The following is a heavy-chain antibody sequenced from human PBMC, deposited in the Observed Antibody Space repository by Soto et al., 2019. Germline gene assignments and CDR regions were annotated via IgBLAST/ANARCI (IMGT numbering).Heavy chain of an antibody. V-gene: IGHV4-59*01. CDR2: IYKSGST. CDR1: GASTRSYS. CDR3: ARVGAEALSDFDY. J-gene: IGHJ4*02. Sequence: SETLSLTCTVSGASTRSYSWSWIRQPPGRGLEWIGFIYKSGSTNYNPSLKSRVTISVDTSRNHFSLNLASVTAADTAVYYCARVGAEALSDFDYWGQGTLVTVSS. D-gene: IGHD6-19*01.